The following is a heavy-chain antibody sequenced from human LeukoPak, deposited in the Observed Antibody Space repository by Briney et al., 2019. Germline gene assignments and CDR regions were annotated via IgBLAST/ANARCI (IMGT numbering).Heavy chain of an antibody. J-gene: IGHJ6*02. CDR2: ISGSGGRT. Sequence: GGSLRLSCAASGFTFSSYGMSWVRQAPGKGLEWASGISGSGGRTYYADSVKGRFTISRDNSKNTLYLQMNSLRAEDTAVYYCAKDRLAYSGHDYMYYYYGMDVWGQGTTVTVSS. V-gene: IGHV3-23*01. CDR1: GFTFSSYG. CDR3: AKDRLAYSGHDYMYYYYGMDV. D-gene: IGHD5-12*01.